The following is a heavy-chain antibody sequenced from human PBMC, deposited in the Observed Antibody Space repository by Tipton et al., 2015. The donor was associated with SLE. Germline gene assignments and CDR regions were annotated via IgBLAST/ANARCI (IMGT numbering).Heavy chain of an antibody. CDR1: GDSISSGGYY. CDR3: ASGTIESFDY. V-gene: IGHV4-61*08. Sequence: TLSLTCTVSGDSISSGGYYWSWIRQPPGKGLEWIGYIYYSGSTNYNPSLKSRVTISVDTSKNQFSLKLSSVTAADTAVYYCASGTIESFDYWGQGTLVTVSS. CDR2: IYYSGST. D-gene: IGHD3-9*01. J-gene: IGHJ4*02.